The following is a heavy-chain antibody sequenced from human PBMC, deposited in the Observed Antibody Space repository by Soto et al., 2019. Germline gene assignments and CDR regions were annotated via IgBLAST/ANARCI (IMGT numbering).Heavy chain of an antibody. CDR1: GFIFGTYG. Sequence: PGGSLRLSCAASGFIFGTYGMHWVRQAPGKGLEWVAGIWYDGSVKTYADSVKVRFSISRDNSQNTVYLQMNTLSAEDTAVYYCARADCGGQCPCDYWGQGTLVTVSS. CDR3: ARADCGGQCPCDY. V-gene: IGHV3-33*01. CDR2: IWYDGSVK. D-gene: IGHD2-21*01. J-gene: IGHJ4*02.